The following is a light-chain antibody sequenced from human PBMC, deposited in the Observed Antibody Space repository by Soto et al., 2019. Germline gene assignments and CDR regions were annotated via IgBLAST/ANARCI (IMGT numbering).Light chain of an antibody. CDR2: DAS. V-gene: IGKV1-39*01. CDR3: QKYNSAPQT. Sequence: DIQMTQSPSSLSATVGDRVTITCRASQTIGKYLNWYQQQPGKVPKLLIYDASYLQSGVPSRFSGSESGTDFTLNISDLRPEDFATYYCQKYNSAPQTFGQGTKVDIK. CDR1: QTIGKY. J-gene: IGKJ1*01.